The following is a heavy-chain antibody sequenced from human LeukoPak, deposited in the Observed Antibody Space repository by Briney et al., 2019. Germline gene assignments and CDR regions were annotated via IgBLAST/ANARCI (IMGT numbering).Heavy chain of an antibody. CDR1: GGSFSGYY. V-gene: IGHV4-34*01. CDR3: ARPYTFYYMDV. D-gene: IGHD3-16*01. J-gene: IGHJ6*03. CDR2: INHSGST. Sequence: PSEALSLTCAVYGGSFSGYYWSWIRQPPGKGLEWIGEINHSGSTNYNPSLKSRVTISVDTSKNQFSLKLSSVTAADTAVYYCARPYTFYYMDVWGKGTTVTISS.